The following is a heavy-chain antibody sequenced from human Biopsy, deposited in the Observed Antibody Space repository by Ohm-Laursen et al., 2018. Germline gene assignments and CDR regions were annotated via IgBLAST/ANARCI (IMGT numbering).Heavy chain of an antibody. V-gene: IGHV3-23*01. CDR2: ISDSGGST. J-gene: IGHJ6*02. CDR3: AKINPSSIYYYYGMDV. CDR1: GFTFSSFA. Sequence: SLRLSCAASGFTFSSFAMSWVRQAPGKGLVWVSGISDSGGSTHYADSVKGRFSISRDTSKNTLYLQMNSLRAEDTAVYYCAKINPSSIYYYYGMDVWGQGTTVTVSS.